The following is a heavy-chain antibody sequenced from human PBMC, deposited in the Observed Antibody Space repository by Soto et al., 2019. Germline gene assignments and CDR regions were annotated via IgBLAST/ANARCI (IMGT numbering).Heavy chain of an antibody. Sequence: QVQLVQSGAEVKKPGASVKVSCKASGYTFTSYYMHWVRQAPGQGLEWMGIINPSGGSTSYAQKFQGRVTMTRDTSTSTVYMELSSLRSEDTAVYYCARGGNTYYYDSSGYIDAFDIWGQGTMVTVSS. CDR3: ARGGNTYYYDSSGYIDAFDI. CDR1: GYTFTSYY. D-gene: IGHD3-22*01. V-gene: IGHV1-46*01. CDR2: INPSGGST. J-gene: IGHJ3*02.